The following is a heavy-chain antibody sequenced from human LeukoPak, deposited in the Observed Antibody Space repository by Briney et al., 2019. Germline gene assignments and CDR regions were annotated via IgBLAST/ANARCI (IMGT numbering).Heavy chain of an antibody. CDR2: INHGGST. CDR1: GGSFSGYY. Sequence: LETLSLTCAVYGGSFSGYYWSWIRQPPGKGLEWIGEINHGGSTNYNPSLKSRVTISVDTSKNQFSLKLSSVTAADTAVYYCASSKTIFGVVSLYYFDYWGQGTLVTVSS. CDR3: ASSKTIFGVVSLYYFDY. V-gene: IGHV4-34*01. D-gene: IGHD3-3*01. J-gene: IGHJ4*02.